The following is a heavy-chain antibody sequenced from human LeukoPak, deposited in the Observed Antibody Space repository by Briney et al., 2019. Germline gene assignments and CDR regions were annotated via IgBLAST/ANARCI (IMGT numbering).Heavy chain of an antibody. CDR1: GFTFTNYG. CDR2: IRYDGINK. V-gene: IGHV3-30*02. Sequence: GGSLRLSCAASGFTFTNYGMHWVRQAPGKGLEWVAFIRYDGINKYYSDSVKGRFTISRDNSKNTLYLQMNSLRAEDTAVYYCAKKDYMDVWGKGTTVTVSS. CDR3: AKKDYMDV. J-gene: IGHJ6*03.